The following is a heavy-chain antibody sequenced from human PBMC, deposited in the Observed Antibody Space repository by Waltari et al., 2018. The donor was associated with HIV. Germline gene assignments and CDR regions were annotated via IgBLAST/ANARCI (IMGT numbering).Heavy chain of an antibody. CDR3: ARDFGDGPYYFDY. Sequence: EVQLVESGGGLVKPGGSLRLSCTTSGFTFSSYSMNWVRQAPGKGLEWVSSISYSTSYIYYADSVKGRFTISRDNAKNSLHLQMNSLRAEDTAVYYCARDFGDGPYYFDYWGQGTLVTVSS. CDR2: ISYSTSYI. J-gene: IGHJ4*02. D-gene: IGHD2-21*01. CDR1: GFTFSSYS. V-gene: IGHV3-21*01.